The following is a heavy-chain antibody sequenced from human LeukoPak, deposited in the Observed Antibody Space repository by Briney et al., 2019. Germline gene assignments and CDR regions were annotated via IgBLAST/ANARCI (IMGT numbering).Heavy chain of an antibody. CDR3: AKDGGLYYLDY. CDR2: ISWNSGSI. V-gene: IGHV3-9*01. J-gene: IGHJ4*02. Sequence: GGSLRLSCAASGFTFDDYAMHWVRQAPGKGLEWVSGISWNSGSIGYADSVKGRFTISRDNAKNSLYLQMNSLRAEDTALYYCAKDGGLYYLDYWGQGTLVTVSS. CDR1: GFTFDDYA.